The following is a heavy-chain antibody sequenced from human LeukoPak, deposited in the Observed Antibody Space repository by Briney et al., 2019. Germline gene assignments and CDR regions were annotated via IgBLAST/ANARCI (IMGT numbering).Heavy chain of an antibody. CDR3: ARDLRKAGWFAP. Sequence: SETLSLTCTVSGGSISGYYWSWIRQPPGKGLEWIGYIYHSGSTNYNPSLKSRVTISLDTSKNQFSLKLSSVSAADTAVYYCARDLRKAGWFAPWGQGTLVTVSS. V-gene: IGHV4-59*01. CDR2: IYHSGST. CDR1: GGSISGYY. J-gene: IGHJ5*02.